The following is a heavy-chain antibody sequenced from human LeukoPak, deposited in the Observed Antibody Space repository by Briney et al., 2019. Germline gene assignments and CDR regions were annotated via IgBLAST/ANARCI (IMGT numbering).Heavy chain of an antibody. V-gene: IGHV3-23*01. D-gene: IGHD6-19*01. CDR2: ISGSGGST. CDR3: TTEGGSGWYFDY. J-gene: IGHJ4*02. CDR1: GFTFSSYA. Sequence: GGSLRLSCAASGFTFSSYAMSWVRQAPGKGLEWVSAISGSGGSTYYADSVKGRFTISRDNSKNTLYLQMNSLKTEDTAVYYCTTEGGSGWYFDYWGQGTLVTVSS.